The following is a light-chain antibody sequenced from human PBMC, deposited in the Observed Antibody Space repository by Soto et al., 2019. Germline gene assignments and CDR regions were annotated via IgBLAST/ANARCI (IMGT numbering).Light chain of an antibody. J-gene: IGLJ2*01. CDR3: GTWDSSLSAPV. V-gene: IGLV1-51*01. CDR2: DNN. CDR1: SSNIGNNY. Sequence: QSVLTQPPSVSAAPGQKVTISCSGSSSNIGNNYVSWYQQLPGTAPKLLIYDNNKRPSGIPDRFSGSKPGTSATLGITGLQTGDEADYYCGTWDSSLSAPVFGGGTKLTVL.